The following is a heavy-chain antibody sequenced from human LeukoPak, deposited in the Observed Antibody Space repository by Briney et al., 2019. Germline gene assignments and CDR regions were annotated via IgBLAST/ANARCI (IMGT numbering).Heavy chain of an antibody. CDR1: GFIFSNYW. V-gene: IGHV3-7*01. D-gene: IGHD3-22*01. CDR2: IKGDGSEE. Sequence: GGSLRLSCGASGFIFSNYWMTWVRQAPGKGLEWVANIKGDGSEEYYVDSVKGRFTISRDNAKISLYLQMNSLRVEDTAVYYCARATYYYDSSGYPDYWGQGTLVTVSS. CDR3: ARATYYYDSSGYPDY. J-gene: IGHJ4*02.